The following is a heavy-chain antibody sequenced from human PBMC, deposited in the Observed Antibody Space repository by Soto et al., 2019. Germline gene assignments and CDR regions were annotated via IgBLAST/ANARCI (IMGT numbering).Heavy chain of an antibody. CDR2: IYHSGST. J-gene: IGHJ3*02. Sequence: SEALSLTCAVAGGAIRSGGYAWSWIRQPPGKGLEWIGYIYHSGSTYYNPSLKSRVTISGDTSKNQFSLKLSSVTAADTAVYDCARVSGSYPGEAFDIWGQGTMVT. D-gene: IGHD1-26*01. V-gene: IGHV4-30-2*01. CDR1: GGAIRSGGYA. CDR3: ARVSGSYPGEAFDI.